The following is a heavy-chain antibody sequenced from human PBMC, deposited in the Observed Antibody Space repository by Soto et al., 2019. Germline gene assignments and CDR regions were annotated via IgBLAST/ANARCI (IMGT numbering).Heavy chain of an antibody. CDR3: ARADDYYYGMDV. CDR1: GGTFSSYT. V-gene: IGHV1-69*02. Sequence: QVQLVQSGAEVKKPGSSVKVSCKASGGTFSSYTISWVRQAPGQGLEWMGRIIPILGIANYAQKFQGRVTITADKSTSTAYMELSSVRSEDTAVYYCARADDYYYGMDVWGQGTTVTVSS. CDR2: IIPILGIA. J-gene: IGHJ6*02.